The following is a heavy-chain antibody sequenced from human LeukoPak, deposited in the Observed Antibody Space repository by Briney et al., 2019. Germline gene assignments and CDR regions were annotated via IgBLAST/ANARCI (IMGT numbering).Heavy chain of an antibody. V-gene: IGHV4-4*07. CDR1: GGAISGYY. CDR2: IYTSGNT. D-gene: IGHD5-18*01. J-gene: IGHJ4*02. CDR3: ARDLGGNNYGYSFDF. Sequence: SETLSLTFTVFGGAISGYYWNWIRQPPGKGLEWIGRIYTSGNTNYNPSLKSRGTMSVDTCKNQFFLKLFSVPAADTAVYYCARDLGGNNYGYSFDFWGQGTLVTVSS.